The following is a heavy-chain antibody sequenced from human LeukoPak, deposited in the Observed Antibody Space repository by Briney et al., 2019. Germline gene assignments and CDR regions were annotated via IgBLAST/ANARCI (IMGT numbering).Heavy chain of an antibody. CDR2: ISAYNGNT. J-gene: IGHJ4*02. CDR1: GYTFTSYG. Sequence: ASVKVSCKASGYTFTSYGISWVRQAPGQGLEWMGWISAYNGNTNYAQKLQGRVTMTTDTSTSTAYMELRSLRSDDTAVYYCARDGSITIFRVALFFDYWGQGTLVTVSS. V-gene: IGHV1-18*01. CDR3: ARDGSITIFRVALFFDY. D-gene: IGHD3-3*01.